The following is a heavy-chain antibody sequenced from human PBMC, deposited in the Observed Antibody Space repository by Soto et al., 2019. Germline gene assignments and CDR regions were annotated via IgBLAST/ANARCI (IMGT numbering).Heavy chain of an antibody. D-gene: IGHD2-21*02. V-gene: IGHV4-30-2*01. CDR1: GCSISSGGYS. J-gene: IGHJ3*02. CDR3: ARSAYCGGDCYLDAFDI. Sequence: SETLSLTCAVSGCSISSGGYSWSWIRQPPGKGLEWIGCIYESGSTYYNSSLQSRVTISVDRSKNQLSLKLSSVTAADTAVYYCARSAYCGGDCYLDAFDIWGQGTMVTVSS. CDR2: IYESGST.